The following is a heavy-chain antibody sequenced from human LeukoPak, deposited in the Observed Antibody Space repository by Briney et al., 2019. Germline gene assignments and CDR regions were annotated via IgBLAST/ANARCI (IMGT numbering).Heavy chain of an antibody. D-gene: IGHD3-3*01. V-gene: IGHV3-66*01. Sequence: GGSLSLSCAASGRSLSSSYMSLVRQTPGQGLEWAGVIYSGGSTYYADPVKGRFTMSRDNSKNMLYPQMNSLRHEDTAVYYCARDLLEWYFDYWGQGTLVTVSS. CDR2: IYSGGST. CDR1: GRSLSSSY. CDR3: ARDLLEWYFDY. J-gene: IGHJ4*02.